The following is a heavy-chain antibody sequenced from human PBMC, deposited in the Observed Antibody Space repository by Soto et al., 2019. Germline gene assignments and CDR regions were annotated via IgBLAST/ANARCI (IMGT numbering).Heavy chain of an antibody. D-gene: IGHD3-9*01. V-gene: IGHV4-4*02. Sequence: QVQLQESGPGLVKPSGTLSLTCAVSGGSISSSNWWSWVRQPPGKGLEWIGEIYHSGSTNYNPSLKSRVTISVDKSKNQFSLKLSSVTAADTAVYYCARAIRYFDPGPGMDYGMDVWGQGTTVTVSS. CDR1: GGSISSSNW. CDR2: IYHSGST. CDR3: ARAIRYFDPGPGMDYGMDV. J-gene: IGHJ6*02.